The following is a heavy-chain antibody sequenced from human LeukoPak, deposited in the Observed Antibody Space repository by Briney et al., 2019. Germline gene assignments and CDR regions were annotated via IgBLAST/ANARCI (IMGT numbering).Heavy chain of an antibody. V-gene: IGHV3-64*04. J-gene: IGHJ3*02. D-gene: IGHD2-15*01. CDR1: GFTFSSYA. CDR3: ALYCSGGSCYSMGGAFDI. CDR2: ISSDGGST. Sequence: PGGSLRLSCSASGFTFSSYAMHWVRQAPGKGLEYVSAISSDGGSTYYVDSVKGRFTISRDNSKNTLYLQMNSLRAEDTAVYYCALYCSGGSCYSMGGAFDIWGQGTVVTVSS.